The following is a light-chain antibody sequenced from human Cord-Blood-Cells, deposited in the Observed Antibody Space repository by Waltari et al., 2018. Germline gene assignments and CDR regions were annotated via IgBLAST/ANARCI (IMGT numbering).Light chain of an antibody. J-gene: IGLJ3*02. Sequence: QSVLTQPPSASGTPGQRVTISCSGSSSNIGSNTVNWYQQLPGTAPKRLIYSNNPRPSGVPDRFSGSKSGTSASLAISGLQSEDEADYYCAAWDDSLNGRVFGGGTKLTVL. CDR1: SSNIGSNT. V-gene: IGLV1-44*01. CDR2: SNN. CDR3: AAWDDSLNGRV.